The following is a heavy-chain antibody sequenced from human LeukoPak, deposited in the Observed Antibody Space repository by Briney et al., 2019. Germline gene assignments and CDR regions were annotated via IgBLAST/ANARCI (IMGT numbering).Heavy chain of an antibody. CDR3: ARGSDCGGDCYSED. D-gene: IGHD2-21*02. Sequence: ASVKVSCKASGYTFTNYGISWVRQAPGQGLEWMGWISAYNANTNYAQKLQGRVTMTTDTSTSTAYMELRSLRSDDTAVYYCARGSDCGGDCYSEDWGQGTLVTVSS. CDR2: ISAYNANT. V-gene: IGHV1-18*01. CDR1: GYTFTNYG. J-gene: IGHJ4*02.